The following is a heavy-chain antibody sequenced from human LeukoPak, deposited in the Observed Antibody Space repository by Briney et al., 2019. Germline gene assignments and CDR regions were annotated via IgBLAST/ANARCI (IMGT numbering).Heavy chain of an antibody. CDR2: ISGSGGST. V-gene: IGHV3-23*01. CDR3: AKGTPYYYDSSDYRYYFDY. J-gene: IGHJ4*02. D-gene: IGHD3-22*01. Sequence: PGGSLTLSCAASGFTFSSYAMSWVRQAPGKGLEWVSAISGSGGSTYYADSVKGRFTISRDNSRTTLYLQMVSLRAEDTAVYYCAKGTPYYYDSSDYRYYFDYWGQGTLVTVSS. CDR1: GFTFSSYA.